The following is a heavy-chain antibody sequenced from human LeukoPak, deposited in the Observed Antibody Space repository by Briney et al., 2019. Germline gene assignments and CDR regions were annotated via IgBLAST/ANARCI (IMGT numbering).Heavy chain of an antibody. CDR3: GRYRSAGTEGIGIDY. CDR1: GDSISRYY. CDR2: IYYSGST. J-gene: IGHJ4*02. Sequence: SETLSLTCTVSGDSISRYYWSWIRQPPGKGLEWIGYIYYSGSTNYNPSLKSRVTISADTSKNQFSLKLTSVTAADTAVYHCGRYRSAGTEGIGIDYWGQGILVTVSS. D-gene: IGHD1-7*01. V-gene: IGHV4-59*01.